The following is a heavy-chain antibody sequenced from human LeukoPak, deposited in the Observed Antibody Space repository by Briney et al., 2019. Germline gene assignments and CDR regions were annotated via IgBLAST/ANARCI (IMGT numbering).Heavy chain of an antibody. CDR2: ISSSSSYI. Sequence: GGSLRLSCAASGFTFSSYAMHWVRQAPGKGLEWVSSISSSSSYIYYADSVKGRFTISRDNAKNSLYLQMNSLRAEDTAVYYCARDHPRMDWFDPWGQGTLVTVSS. CDR3: ARDHPRMDWFDP. CDR1: GFTFSSYA. J-gene: IGHJ5*02. V-gene: IGHV3-21*01.